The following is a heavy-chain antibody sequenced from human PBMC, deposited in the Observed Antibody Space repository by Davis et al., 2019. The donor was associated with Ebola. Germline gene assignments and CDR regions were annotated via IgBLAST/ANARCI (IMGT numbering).Heavy chain of an antibody. Sequence: GESLKISCAASGFTFSDYYMSWIRQAPGKGLEWVSSISSSSSYIYYADSVKGRFTISRDNAKNTLYLQMNSLRPEDTAVYYCARGIAVDQPWYWGQGTLVTVSS. CDR2: ISSSSSYI. CDR1: GFTFSDYY. V-gene: IGHV3-11*06. D-gene: IGHD2-21*01. CDR3: ARGIAVDQPWY. J-gene: IGHJ4*02.